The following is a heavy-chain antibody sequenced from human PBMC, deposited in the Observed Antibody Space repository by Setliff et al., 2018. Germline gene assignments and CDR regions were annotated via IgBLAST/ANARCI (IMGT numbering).Heavy chain of an antibody. CDR2: IQTSGTT. CDR1: GGSISTYY. V-gene: IGHV4-4*08. D-gene: IGHD4-17*01. J-gene: IGHJ1*01. CDR3: ARGGRDNGDYVYIQH. Sequence: PSETLSLTCTVSGGSISTYYWSWIRQPPGKGLEWIGYIQTSGTTNYNPSLKSRVTISVDTSKNQFSLKLTSVTAADTAIYYCARGGRDNGDYVYIQHWGQGTLVTVSS.